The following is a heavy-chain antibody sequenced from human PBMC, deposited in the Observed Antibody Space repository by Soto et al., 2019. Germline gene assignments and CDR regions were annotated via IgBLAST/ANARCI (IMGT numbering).Heavy chain of an antibody. CDR1: GYTFTSYG. D-gene: IGHD1-1*01. CDR2: ISAYNGNT. V-gene: IGHV1-18*01. CDR3: AILERRAYYYYGMDV. Sequence: VASVKVSCKASGYTFTSYGISWVRQAPGQGLEWMGWISAYNGNTNYAQKLQGRVTMTTDTSTSTAYMELRSLRSDDTAVYYCAILERRAYYYYGMDVWGQGTTVTVSS. J-gene: IGHJ6*02.